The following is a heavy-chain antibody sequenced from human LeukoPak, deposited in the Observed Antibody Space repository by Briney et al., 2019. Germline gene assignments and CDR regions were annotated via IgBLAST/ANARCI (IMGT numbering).Heavy chain of an antibody. V-gene: IGHV3-23*01. Sequence: PGGSLRLSCAASGFTFSSYAMSWARQAPGKGLEWVSAISGSGGSTYYADSVKGRFTISRDNSKNTLYLQMNSLRAEDTAVYYCAKSKGSNYVNWFDPWGQGTLVTVSS. CDR2: ISGSGGST. J-gene: IGHJ5*02. CDR3: AKSKGSNYVNWFDP. D-gene: IGHD4-11*01. CDR1: GFTFSSYA.